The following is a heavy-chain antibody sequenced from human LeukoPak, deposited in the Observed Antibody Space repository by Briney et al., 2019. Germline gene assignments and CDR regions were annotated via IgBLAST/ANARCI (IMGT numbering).Heavy chain of an antibody. CDR2: ISSSGSTI. J-gene: IGHJ6*02. D-gene: IGHD6-6*01. CDR3: ARDLQCIAARRLIYYGMDV. Sequence: GGSLRLSCAASGFTFSDYYMSWIRQAPGKGLEWVSYISSSGSTIYYADSVKGRFTISRDNAKNSLCLQMNSLRAEDTAVYYCARDLQCIAARRLIYYGMDVWGQGTTVTVSS. V-gene: IGHV3-11*01. CDR1: GFTFSDYY.